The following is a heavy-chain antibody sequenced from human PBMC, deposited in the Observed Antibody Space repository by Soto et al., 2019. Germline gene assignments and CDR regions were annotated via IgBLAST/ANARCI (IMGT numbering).Heavy chain of an antibody. V-gene: IGHV4-31*03. D-gene: IGHD2-2*01. CDR1: GDPISGGASF. J-gene: IGHJ5*02. Sequence: SETLSLTCTVSGDPISGGASFWSWIRQPPGKGLEWIANVYYSGSSYYNPSLKSRLTISVDTTKNQFSLQLKSMTAADTAVYYCAKLSCTSSTCYFPGWFDPWGQGTLVTVSS. CDR3: AKLSCTSSTCYFPGWFDP. CDR2: VYYSGSS.